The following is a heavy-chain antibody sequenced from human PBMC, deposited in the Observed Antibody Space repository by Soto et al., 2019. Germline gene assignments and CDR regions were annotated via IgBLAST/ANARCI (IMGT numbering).Heavy chain of an antibody. Sequence: ASVKVSCKASGFTFTGHYIHWVRQAPGQGLEWMGWINPNSGNTGYAQKFQGRVTMTRNTSISTAYMELSSLRSEDTAVYYCARMASSGWNYYYYYGMDVWGQGTTVTVSS. CDR1: GFTFTGHY. J-gene: IGHJ6*02. CDR2: INPNSGNT. D-gene: IGHD6-19*01. V-gene: IGHV1-8*02. CDR3: ARMASSGWNYYYYYGMDV.